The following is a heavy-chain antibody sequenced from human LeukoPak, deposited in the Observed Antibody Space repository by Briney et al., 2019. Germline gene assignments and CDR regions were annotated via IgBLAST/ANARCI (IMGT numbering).Heavy chain of an antibody. V-gene: IGHV3-23*01. Sequence: GGSLRLPCAPSGFTFNSYAMSWVPKAPGKGLEWVSAISGSGGSTYYADSVKGRFTISRDNSKNTLYLQMNSLRAEDAAVYYCAKDHYKLSVAANDAFDIWGQGTMVTVSS. J-gene: IGHJ3*02. CDR1: GFTFNSYA. CDR3: AKDHYKLSVAANDAFDI. D-gene: IGHD3-10*01. CDR2: ISGSGGST.